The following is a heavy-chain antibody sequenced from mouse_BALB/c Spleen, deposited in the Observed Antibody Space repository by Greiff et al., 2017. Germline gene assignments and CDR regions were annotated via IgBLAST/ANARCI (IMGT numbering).Heavy chain of an antibody. CDR1: GYTFPSYC. Sequence: DLVKPGASVQLSCTASGYTFPSYCINWINQRPGQGLEWIGRIAPGNGSTYYNAMFKGKATLTVDTSSSTAYLQLSSLSSEDSAVYFCARKLGDYWGQGTTLTVSS. D-gene: IGHD4-1*01. J-gene: IGHJ2*01. V-gene: IGHV1S41*01. CDR3: ARKLGDY. CDR2: IAPGNGST.